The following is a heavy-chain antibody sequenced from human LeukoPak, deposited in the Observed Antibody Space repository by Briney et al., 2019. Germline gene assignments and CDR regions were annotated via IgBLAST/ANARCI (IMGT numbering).Heavy chain of an antibody. D-gene: IGHD6-19*01. V-gene: IGHV3-7*03. CDR3: ARVLGGLVRYYFDY. CDR2: IKQDGSEP. J-gene: IGHJ4*02. CDR1: GFTFSGYW. Sequence: GGSLRLSCAASGFTFSGYWMSWVRQAPGKGLEWVANIKQDGSEPFYVDSVKGRFTISRDNAKSSLYLQMSSLRAEDTAIYYCARVLGGLVRYYFDYWGQGTLVTVSS.